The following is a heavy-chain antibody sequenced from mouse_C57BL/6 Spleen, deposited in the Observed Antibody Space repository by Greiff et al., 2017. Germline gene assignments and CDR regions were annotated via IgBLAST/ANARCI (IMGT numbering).Heavy chain of an antibody. CDR1: GYTFTSYW. Sequence: QVQLQQPGAELVMPGASVKLSCKASGYTFTSYWMHWVKQRPGQGLEWIGEIDPSDSYTNYNQKFKGKSTLTVDKSSSTAYMQLSSLTSEDSAVYYCARGGSYDYDPFDHWGQGTTLTVSS. V-gene: IGHV1-69*01. J-gene: IGHJ2*01. CDR3: ARGGSYDYDPFDH. CDR2: IDPSDSYT. D-gene: IGHD2-4*01.